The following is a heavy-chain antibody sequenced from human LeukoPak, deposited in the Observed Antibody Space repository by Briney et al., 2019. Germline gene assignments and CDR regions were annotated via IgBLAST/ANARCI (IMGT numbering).Heavy chain of an antibody. V-gene: IGHV4-34*01. J-gene: IGHJ4*02. CDR2: INHSGST. Sequence: PSETLSLTCAVYGGSFSGYCWSWIRQPPGKGLEWIGEINHSGSTNYNPSLKSRVTISVDTSKNRFSLKLSSVTAADTAVYYCARGWIQLWLLYFDYWGQGTLVTVSS. CDR1: GGSFSGYC. CDR3: ARGWIQLWLLYFDY. D-gene: IGHD5-18*01.